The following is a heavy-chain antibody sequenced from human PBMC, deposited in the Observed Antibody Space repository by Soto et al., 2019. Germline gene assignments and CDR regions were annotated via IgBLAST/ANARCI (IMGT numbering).Heavy chain of an antibody. CDR3: ARQRSPEGWFDP. J-gene: IGHJ5*02. V-gene: IGHV3-23*01. D-gene: IGHD3-10*01. Sequence: EVEMLESGGGLVQPGGALRLSCAVSTMSFNTYGVTWVRQAPGKGLEWVSTVTVTGGSTYYADSVKGRFTISRDRSNYAVSLLLNSLRVEDTAIYYCARQRSPEGWFDPWGQGTLVTVSS. CDR1: TMSFNTYG. CDR2: VTVTGGST.